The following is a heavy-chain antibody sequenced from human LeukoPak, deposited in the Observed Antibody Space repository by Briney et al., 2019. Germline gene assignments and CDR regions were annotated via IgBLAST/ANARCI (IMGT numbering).Heavy chain of an antibody. Sequence: GGSLRLSCAASGFTFSSYSMNWVRQAPGKGLEWVSSISSSSSYIYYADSVEGRFTISRDNAKNSLYLQMNSLRAEDTAVYYCARGADYDILTGYSSGPFDYWGQGTLVTVSS. D-gene: IGHD3-9*01. CDR3: ARGADYDILTGYSSGPFDY. J-gene: IGHJ4*02. CDR2: ISSSSSYI. CDR1: GFTFSSYS. V-gene: IGHV3-21*01.